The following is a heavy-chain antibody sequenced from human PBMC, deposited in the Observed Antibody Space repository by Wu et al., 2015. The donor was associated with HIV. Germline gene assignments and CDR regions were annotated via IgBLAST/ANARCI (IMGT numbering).Heavy chain of an antibody. Sequence: QVQLVQSGAEVKKPGASVKVSCKASGYTFTFYDINWVRQATGQGLEWMGWMNPNSGNTGYAQKFQGRVTMTRNTSISTAYMELSSLRSEDTAVYYCARALRYFDWLSSDAFDIWGQGTMVTVSS. J-gene: IGHJ3*02. CDR1: GYTFTFYD. CDR3: ARALRYFDWLSSDAFDI. D-gene: IGHD3-9*01. V-gene: IGHV1-8*01. CDR2: MNPNSGNT.